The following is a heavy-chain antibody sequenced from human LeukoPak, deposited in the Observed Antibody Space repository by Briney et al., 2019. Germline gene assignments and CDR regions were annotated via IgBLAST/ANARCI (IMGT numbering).Heavy chain of an antibody. J-gene: IGHJ6*02. V-gene: IGHV1-69*13. CDR3: ARRSYYYGSGSHEKTYYYYGMDV. CDR2: IIPIFGTA. CDR1: GGTFSSYA. D-gene: IGHD3-10*01. Sequence: SVKVSCKASGGTFSSYAISWVRQAPGQGLEWMGGIIPIFGTANYAQKFQGRVTITADEFTSTAYMELSSLRSEDTAVYYCARRSYYYGSGSHEKTYYYYGMDVWGQGTTVTVSS.